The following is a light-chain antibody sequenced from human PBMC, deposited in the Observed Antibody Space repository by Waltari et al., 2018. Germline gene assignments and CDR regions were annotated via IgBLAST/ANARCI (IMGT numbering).Light chain of an antibody. CDR3: CSYASSFSWV. J-gene: IGLJ3*02. CDR2: GDT. Sequence: QSAPTQPASVSGSPGQSITISCAGTSSDIGSYNLVSWYQQSPGKVPRLIIYGDTERPSGVSDSFSASKMGNTASLTISELQAEDEADYYCCSYASSFSWVFGGGTKVTVL. V-gene: IGLV2-23*01. CDR1: SSDIGSYNL.